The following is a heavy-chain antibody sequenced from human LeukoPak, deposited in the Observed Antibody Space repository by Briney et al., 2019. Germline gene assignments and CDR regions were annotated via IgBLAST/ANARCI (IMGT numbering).Heavy chain of an antibody. J-gene: IGHJ6*03. V-gene: IGHV4-4*07. D-gene: IGHD3-9*01. CDR2: IYTSGST. CDR3: ARDHLRLRYFDWLSHGYYYYMDV. CDR1: GGSLSAYY. Sequence: SETLSLTCAVYGGSLSAYYWSWIRQPAGKGLEWIGRIYTSGSTNYNPSLKSRVTISVDTSKNQFSLKLSSVTAADTAVYYCARDHLRLRYFDWLSHGYYYYMDVWGKGTTVTISS.